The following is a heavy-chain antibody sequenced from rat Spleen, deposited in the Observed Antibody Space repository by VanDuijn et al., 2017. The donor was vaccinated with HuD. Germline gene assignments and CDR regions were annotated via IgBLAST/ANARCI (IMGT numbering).Heavy chain of an antibody. CDR2: IWGDGST. Sequence: QVQLKESGPGLVQPSQTLSLTCTVSGFSLISNSVHWVRQPPGKGLEWIGGIWGDGSTDYNSGLNSRLSISRDTSKSQVFLKMSSLQTDDTGTYYCTRDPPGSSGVIDAWGQGASVTVSS. D-gene: IGHD5-1*01. CDR1: GFSLISNS. V-gene: IGHV2-1*01. CDR3: TRDPPGSSGVIDA. J-gene: IGHJ4*01.